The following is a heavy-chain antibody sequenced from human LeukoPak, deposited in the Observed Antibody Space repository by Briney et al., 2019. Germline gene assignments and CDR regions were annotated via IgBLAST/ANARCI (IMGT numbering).Heavy chain of an antibody. CDR1: GYSISSGYY. CDR2: IYHSGST. Sequence: PSETLSLTCTVSGYSISSGYYWGWIRQSPGKGLEWIGSIYHSGSTYYDPSLKSRVTISVDTSKNQFSLKLSSVTAADTAVYYCARDLDVDTALPQGYWGQGTLVTVSS. D-gene: IGHD5-18*01. CDR3: ARDLDVDTALPQGY. J-gene: IGHJ4*02. V-gene: IGHV4-38-2*02.